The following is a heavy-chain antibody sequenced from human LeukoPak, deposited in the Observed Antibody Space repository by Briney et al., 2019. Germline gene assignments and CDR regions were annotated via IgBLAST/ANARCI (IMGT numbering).Heavy chain of an antibody. CDR2: IYTGGIT. D-gene: IGHD2-21*02. V-gene: IGHV3-53*01. Sequence: GGSLSLSCAASGFSISSHFMTWVRQAPEKGLEWVSAIYTGGITHYADSVAGRFTISRDISKNTLYLQMNNLRVEDTAVYYCARDQVTSGGGLDYWGQGTLVTVSS. CDR1: GFSISSHF. CDR3: ARDQVTSGGGLDY. J-gene: IGHJ4*02.